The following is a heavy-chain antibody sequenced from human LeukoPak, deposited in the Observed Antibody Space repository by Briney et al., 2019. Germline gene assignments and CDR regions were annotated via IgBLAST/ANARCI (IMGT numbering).Heavy chain of an antibody. Sequence: GGSLRLSCAASGFTFSSYSMNWVRQAPGKGLEWVSSISSSSSYIYYADSVKGRFTITRDNAKNSLYLQMNSLRAEDTAVYYCARDPSITGVFDYWGQETLVTVSS. CDR3: ARDPSITGVFDY. CDR1: GFTFSSYS. CDR2: ISSSSSYI. D-gene: IGHD1-20*01. J-gene: IGHJ4*02. V-gene: IGHV3-21*01.